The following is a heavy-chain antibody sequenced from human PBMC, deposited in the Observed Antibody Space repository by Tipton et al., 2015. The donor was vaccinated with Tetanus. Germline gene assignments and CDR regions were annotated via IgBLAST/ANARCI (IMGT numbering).Heavy chain of an antibody. CDR1: GFTFSNYG. CDR3: ARAPRYCGGDCYHFDY. V-gene: IGHV3-23*03. Sequence: SLRLSCATSGFTFSNYGMIWVRQAPGKGLEWVSVLYSGGGPNYADSVKGRFTISRDNSKNTLYLQMNSLRVEDTAIYYCARAPRYCGGDCYHFDYWGQGTLVTVSS. J-gene: IGHJ4*02. D-gene: IGHD2-21*02. CDR2: LYSGGGP.